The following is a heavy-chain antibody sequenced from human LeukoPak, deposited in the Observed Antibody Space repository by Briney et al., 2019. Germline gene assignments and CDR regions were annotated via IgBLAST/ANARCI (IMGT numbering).Heavy chain of an antibody. CDR2: ISDSGGRT. D-gene: IGHD4-11*01. V-gene: IGHV3-23*01. CDR1: GITLSNYG. CDR3: ARGRDLQNPIDY. J-gene: IGHJ4*02. Sequence: GGSLRLSCAVSGITLSNYGMSWVRQAPGKGLEWVAGISDSGGRTNYADSVKGRFTISRDNPKNTLYLQMNSLRAEDTAVYYCARGRDLQNPIDYWGQGTLVTVSS.